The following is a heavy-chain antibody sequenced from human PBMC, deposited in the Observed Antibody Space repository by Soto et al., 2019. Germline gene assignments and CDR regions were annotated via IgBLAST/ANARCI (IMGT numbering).Heavy chain of an antibody. J-gene: IGHJ4*02. Sequence: QVQLVASGGGVVQPGRSLSLSCAASGFTFSRHTMHWVRHAPGTGLEWVAAITDDGSNTYYADSVKGRFTISRDNSKKTLYLQMNRMSSEDTAVHHWAREVYYDFWIGINTLPYDFDDWGQGTLVTVAS. D-gene: IGHD3-3*01. V-gene: IGHV3-30-3*01. CDR1: GFTFSRHT. CDR2: ITDDGSNT. CDR3: AREVYYDFWIGINTLPYDFDD.